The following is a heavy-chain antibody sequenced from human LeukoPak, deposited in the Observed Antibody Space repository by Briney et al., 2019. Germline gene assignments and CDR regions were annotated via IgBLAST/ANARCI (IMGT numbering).Heavy chain of an antibody. CDR1: GFTVSNNY. D-gene: IGHD2-2*01. J-gene: IGHJ6*03. CDR2: ISGSGGST. V-gene: IGHV3-23*01. Sequence: GGSLRLSCAASGFTVSNNYMNWVRQAPGKGLEWVSAISGSGGSTYYADSVKGRFTISRDNSKNTLYLQMNSLRAEDTAVYYCAKALEDIVVVPAAFAGPYYYHYMDVWGKGTTVTVSS. CDR3: AKALEDIVVVPAAFAGPYYYHYMDV.